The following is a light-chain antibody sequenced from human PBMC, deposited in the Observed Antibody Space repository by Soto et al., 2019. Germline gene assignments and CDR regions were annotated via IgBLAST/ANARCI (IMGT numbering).Light chain of an antibody. J-gene: IGLJ2*01. CDR2: EVT. V-gene: IGLV2-23*02. CDR1: SSDVGSYNL. CDR3: CSYAGSSTYVV. Sequence: HSALTQPASVSGSPGQSITISCTGTSSDVGSYNLVSWYQQHPGKAPKLMIYEVTKRPSGVSNRFSGSKSGNTASLTISGLQAEDNADYYCCSYAGSSTYVVFGGGTKLTVL.